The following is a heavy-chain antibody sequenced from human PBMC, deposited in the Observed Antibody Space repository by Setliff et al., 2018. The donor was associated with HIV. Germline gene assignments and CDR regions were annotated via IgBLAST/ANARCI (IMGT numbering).Heavy chain of an antibody. CDR3: ARTDWARTSYYYYYGMNV. CDR1: GGSNSSGSYY. CDR2: IYTSGST. J-gene: IGHJ6*02. Sequence: PSETLSLTCTVSGGSNSSGSYYWSWIRQPAGKGLEWIGHIYTSGSTNYNPSLKSRVTISVDTSKNQFSLKLSSVTAADPAVYYCARTDWARTSYYYYYGMNVWGQGTTVTVSS. D-gene: IGHD3-9*01. V-gene: IGHV4-61*09.